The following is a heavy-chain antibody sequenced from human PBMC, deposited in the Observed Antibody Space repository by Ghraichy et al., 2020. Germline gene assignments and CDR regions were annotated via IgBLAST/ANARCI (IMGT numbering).Heavy chain of an antibody. CDR2: VSYDGDIK. J-gene: IGHJ6*02. V-gene: IGHV3-30*02. D-gene: IGHD6-19*01. CDR3: AKDLKGRYISGWYSGMDV. CDR1: GFTFSNYG. Sequence: GGSLRLSCAASGFTFSNYGMHWVRQAPGKGLEWVAFVSYDGDIKLYADSVKGRFTISRDNFENSLYVQMNSLKAEDTAVYYCAKDLKGRYISGWYSGMDVWGQGTTVTVSS.